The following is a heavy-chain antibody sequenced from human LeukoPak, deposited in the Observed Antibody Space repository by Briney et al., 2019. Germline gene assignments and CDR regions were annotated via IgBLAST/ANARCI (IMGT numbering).Heavy chain of an antibody. V-gene: IGHV3-48*02. CDR3: ARSFDH. CDR2: ISTSSTTI. J-gene: IGHJ4*02. CDR1: GFTFSNFD. Sequence: GGSLRLSCAASGFTFSNFDMNWVRLAPGKGLEWVSYISTSSTTIYYADSVKGRFTISRDNAKNSLYLQMNNLRDDDTAVYFCARSFDHWGQGTLVTVSA.